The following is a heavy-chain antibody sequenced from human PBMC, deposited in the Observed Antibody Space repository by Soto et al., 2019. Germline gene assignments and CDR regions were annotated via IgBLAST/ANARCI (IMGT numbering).Heavy chain of an antibody. CDR3: ASSEYSSPSHGVY. D-gene: IGHD6-6*01. J-gene: IGHJ4*02. V-gene: IGHV3-64*01. CDR2: ISSNGGST. CDR1: GFTFSSYA. Sequence: GGSLRLSCAASGFTFSSYAMHWVRQAPGKGLEYVSAISSNGGSTYYANSVKGRFTISRDNSKNTLYLQMGSLRAEDMAVYYCASSEYSSPSHGVYWGQGTLVTVSS.